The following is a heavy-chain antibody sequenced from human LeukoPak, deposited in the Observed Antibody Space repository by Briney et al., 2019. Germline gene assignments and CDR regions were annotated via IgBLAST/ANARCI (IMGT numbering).Heavy chain of an antibody. CDR2: IHYSGST. D-gene: IGHD6-13*01. CDR1: GGSISSSYYY. Sequence: SETLSLTCTVSGGSISSSYYYWGWIRQPPGKGLEWIGSIHYSGSTYYNPSLKSRVTVSEDTSKNQFSLKLSSVTAADTAVYYCARLRGGSSSWYGYYYYMDVWGKGTTVTVSS. V-gene: IGHV4-39*07. J-gene: IGHJ6*03. CDR3: ARLRGGSSSWYGYYYYMDV.